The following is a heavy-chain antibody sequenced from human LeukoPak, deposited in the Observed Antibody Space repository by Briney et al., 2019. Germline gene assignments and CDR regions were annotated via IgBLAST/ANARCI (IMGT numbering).Heavy chain of an antibody. CDR3: ARDRETTGYDY. Sequence: GGSLRLSCEASGFTFSSSWMNWVRQAPGKGLEWVANINPDTRDKDYVDSVKGRFTISRDNVKNSLYLQMNSLRAEDTAVYYCARDRETTGYDYWGQGTLVTVSS. J-gene: IGHJ4*02. CDR1: GFTFSSSW. D-gene: IGHD5-12*01. V-gene: IGHV3-7*01. CDR2: INPDTRDK.